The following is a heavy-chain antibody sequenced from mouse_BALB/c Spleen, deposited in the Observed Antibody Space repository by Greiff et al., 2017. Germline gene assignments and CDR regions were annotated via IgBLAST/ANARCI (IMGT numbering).Heavy chain of an antibody. V-gene: IGHV7-3*02. CDR2: IRNKANGYTT. CDR1: GFTFTDYY. CDR3: ARDGTTVLDY. J-gene: IGHJ4*01. D-gene: IGHD1-1*01. Sequence: EVQLQQSGGGLVQPGGSLRLSCATSGFTFTDYYMSWVRQPPGKALEWLGFIRNKANGYTTEYSASVKGRFTISRDNSQSILYLQMNTLRAEDSATYYCARDGTTVLDYWGQGTSVTVSA.